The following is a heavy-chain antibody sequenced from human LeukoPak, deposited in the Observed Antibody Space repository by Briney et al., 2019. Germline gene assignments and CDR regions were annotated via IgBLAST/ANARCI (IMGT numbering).Heavy chain of an antibody. CDR1: GYTFTSYG. Sequence: GASVKVSCKASGYTFTSYGISWVRQAPGQGLEWMGWISAYNGSTNYAQKLQGRVTMATDTSTSTAYMELRSLRSDDTAVYYCARDLDYGDYLAFDIWGQGTMVTVSS. CDR2: ISAYNGST. J-gene: IGHJ3*02. D-gene: IGHD4-17*01. CDR3: ARDLDYGDYLAFDI. V-gene: IGHV1-18*01.